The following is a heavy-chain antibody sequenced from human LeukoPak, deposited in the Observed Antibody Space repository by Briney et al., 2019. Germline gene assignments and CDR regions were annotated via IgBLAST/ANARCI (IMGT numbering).Heavy chain of an antibody. J-gene: IGHJ4*02. Sequence: PGGSLRLSCAASGFTFSSYGMHWVRQAPGKGLEWVAVISYDGSNKYYADSVKGRFTISRDNSKNTLYLQMNSLRAEDTAVYYCARSLVGWSEDYFDYWGQGTLVTVSS. CDR3: ARSLVGWSEDYFDY. D-gene: IGHD2-15*01. CDR1: GFTFSSYG. CDR2: ISYDGSNK. V-gene: IGHV3-30*19.